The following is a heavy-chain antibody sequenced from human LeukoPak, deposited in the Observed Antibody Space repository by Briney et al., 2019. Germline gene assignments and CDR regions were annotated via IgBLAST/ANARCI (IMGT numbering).Heavy chain of an antibody. J-gene: IGHJ5*02. V-gene: IGHV3-43*02. CDR3: AKGVRSGTYYNWFDP. CDR2: ISGDGDST. CDR1: GFTLHDYA. D-gene: IGHD1-26*01. Sequence: GGTLRLSCVASGFTLHDYALHWVRQAPGKGLEWISLISGDGDSTYYADSVKGRFTISRDNSKNSLYLHMSSLRTEDTALYYCAKGVRSGTYYNWFDPWGQGTLVTVSS.